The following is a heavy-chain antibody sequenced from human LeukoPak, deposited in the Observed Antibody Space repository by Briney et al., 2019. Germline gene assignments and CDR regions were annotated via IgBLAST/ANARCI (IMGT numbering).Heavy chain of an antibody. Sequence: HPGGSLRLSCAASGFTFSRSAMTWVRQTPGKGLDWVSSISSSGNTYYADSVKGRFTISRDNAKNSLYLQMNSLRAEYTAVYYCAREGYSSSIGYWGQGTLVTVSS. V-gene: IGHV3-23*01. CDR1: GFTFSRSA. J-gene: IGHJ4*02. D-gene: IGHD6-6*01. CDR2: ISSSGNT. CDR3: AREGYSSSIGY.